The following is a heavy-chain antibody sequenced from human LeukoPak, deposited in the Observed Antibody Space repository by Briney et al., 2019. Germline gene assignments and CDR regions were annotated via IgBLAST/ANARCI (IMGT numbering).Heavy chain of an antibody. Sequence: PSETLSLTCTVSGGSISSYYRSWIRQAPGKGLEWIGYISYSGSTNYNPSLKSRVTISVDTSKNQFSLNLGSVTAADTAVYYCARDPAHCSSTRCSSPYWYFDLWGRGTLVTVSS. CDR2: ISYSGST. J-gene: IGHJ2*01. V-gene: IGHV4-59*01. CDR3: ARDPAHCSSTRCSSPYWYFDL. D-gene: IGHD2-2*01. CDR1: GGSISSYY.